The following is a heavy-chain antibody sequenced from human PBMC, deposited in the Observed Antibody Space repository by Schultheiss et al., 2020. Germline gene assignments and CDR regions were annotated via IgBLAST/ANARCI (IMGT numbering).Heavy chain of an antibody. Sequence: SETLSLTCTVSGGSISSYYWDWIRQPPGKGLEWIGEINHSGSTNYNPSLKSRVTISVDTSKNQFSLKLSSVTAADTAVYYCARWGDPTGTTCYYYGMDVWGQGTTVTVSS. CDR2: INHSGST. V-gene: IGHV4-34*01. J-gene: IGHJ6*02. D-gene: IGHD1-1*01. CDR3: ARWGDPTGTTCYYYGMDV. CDR1: GGSISSYY.